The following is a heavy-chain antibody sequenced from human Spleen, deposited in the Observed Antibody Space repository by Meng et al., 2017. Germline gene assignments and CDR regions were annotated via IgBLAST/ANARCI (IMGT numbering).Heavy chain of an antibody. J-gene: IGHJ4*02. Sequence: QVQLQQWGAGLLQPTETLSFTCAVSSGPFSGYHWTWIRQPPGKGLEWIGEIHHDGSANYDPSVKSRVTISVDTSKNQFSLKLSSVTAADTAVYYCARVGSYRGYNYWGQGTLVTVSS. V-gene: IGHV4-34*01. CDR1: SGPFSGYH. D-gene: IGHD3-10*01. CDR3: ARVGSYRGYNY. CDR2: IHHDGSA.